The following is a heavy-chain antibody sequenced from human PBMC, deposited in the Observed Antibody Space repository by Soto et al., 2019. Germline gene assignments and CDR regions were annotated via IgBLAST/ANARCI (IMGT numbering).Heavy chain of an antibody. CDR3: ARDSLRVGDLPLLDYYGMDV. Sequence: QVQLQESGPGLVKPSQTLSLTCTVSGGSISSGDYYWSWIRQPPGKGLEWIGYIYYSGSTYYNPSLKSRVTISVDTSKNQFSLKLSSVTAADTAVYYCARDSLRVGDLPLLDYYGMDVWGQGTTVTVSS. V-gene: IGHV4-30-4*01. CDR2: IYYSGST. J-gene: IGHJ6*02. D-gene: IGHD4-17*01. CDR1: GGSISSGDYY.